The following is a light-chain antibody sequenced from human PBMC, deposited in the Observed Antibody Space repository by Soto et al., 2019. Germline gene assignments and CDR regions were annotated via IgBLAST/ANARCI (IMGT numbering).Light chain of an antibody. V-gene: IGLV2-14*01. CDR2: EVS. CDR1: SSDVGGYNY. Sequence: QSVLTQPASVSGSPGQSITISCTGTSSDVGGYNYVSWYQQHPGKAPKLMIYEVSHRPSGVSNRFSGSKSGNTASLTISGLQAEDEADYYCSSYTSSSTLVFGRGTK. J-gene: IGLJ3*02. CDR3: SSYTSSSTLV.